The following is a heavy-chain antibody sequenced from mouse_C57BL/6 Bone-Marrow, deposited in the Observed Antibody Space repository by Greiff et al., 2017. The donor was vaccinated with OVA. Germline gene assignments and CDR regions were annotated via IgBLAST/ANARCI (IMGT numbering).Heavy chain of an antibody. CDR1: GYTFTSYW. J-gene: IGHJ4*01. V-gene: IGHV1-72*01. Sequence: QVQLQQPGAELVKPGASVKLSCKASGYTFTSYWMHWVKQRPGRGLEWIGRIDPNSGGTKYNEKFKSKATLTVDKPSSTAYMQLSSLTSEDSAVYYCARWRTTVVAKEYYYAMDYWGQGTSVTVSS. CDR2: IDPNSGGT. D-gene: IGHD1-1*01. CDR3: ARWRTTVVAKEYYYAMDY.